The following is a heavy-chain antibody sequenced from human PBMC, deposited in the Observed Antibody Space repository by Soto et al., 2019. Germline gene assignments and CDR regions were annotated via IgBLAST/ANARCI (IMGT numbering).Heavy chain of an antibody. J-gene: IGHJ4*02. CDR3: ARGPRTIVVVIDGYYFDY. CDR2: IYYSGST. CDR1: GGSISSYY. D-gene: IGHD3-22*01. Sequence: SETLSLTCTVSGGSISSYYWSWIRQPPGKGLEWIGYIYYSGSTNYNPSLKSRVTISVDTSKNQFSLKLSSVTAADTAVYYCARGPRTIVVVIDGYYFDYWGQGTLVTVSP. V-gene: IGHV4-59*01.